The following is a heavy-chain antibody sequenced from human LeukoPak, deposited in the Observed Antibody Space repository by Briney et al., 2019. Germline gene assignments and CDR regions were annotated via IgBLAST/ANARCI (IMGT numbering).Heavy chain of an antibody. CDR3: AKDSIKAYDY. J-gene: IGHJ4*02. Sequence: PGGSLRLSCAASGFTFSSYGMSWVRQAPGKGLEWVSAISGSGGSTYYADSVKGRFTISRDNPKNTLYLQMNSLRAEDTAVYYCAKDSIKAYDYWGQGTLVTVSS. CDR2: ISGSGGST. CDR1: GFTFSSYG. V-gene: IGHV3-23*01. D-gene: IGHD1-14*01.